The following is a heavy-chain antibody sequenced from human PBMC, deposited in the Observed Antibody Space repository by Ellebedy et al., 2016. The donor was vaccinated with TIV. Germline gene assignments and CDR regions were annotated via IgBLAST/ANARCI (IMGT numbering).Heavy chain of an antibody. CDR2: IIPIFGTA. Sequence: SVKVSXXASGYTFTSYAMHWVRQAPGQRLEWMGGIIPIFGTANYAQKLQGRVTMTTDTSTSTAYMELRSLRSDDTAVYYCARDGSGSSHYYYYGMDVWGQGTTVTVSS. CDR1: GYTFTSYA. V-gene: IGHV1-69*05. D-gene: IGHD3-10*01. J-gene: IGHJ6*02. CDR3: ARDGSGSSHYYYYGMDV.